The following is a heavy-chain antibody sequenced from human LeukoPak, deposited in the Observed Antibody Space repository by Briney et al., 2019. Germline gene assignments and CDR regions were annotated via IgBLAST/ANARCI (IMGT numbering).Heavy chain of an antibody. Sequence: GGSLRLSCAASGFTFSNYWMHWVRQAPGKGLVWVSLIRNDGTSTSYADSVKGRFTITRDNAKNTLYLQMNSLRDDDTAVYYCARARYDYRLPVDPWGQGTLVTVSS. J-gene: IGHJ5*02. CDR2: IRNDGTST. CDR1: GFTFSNYW. V-gene: IGHV3-74*01. CDR3: ARARYDYRLPVDP. D-gene: IGHD5-12*01.